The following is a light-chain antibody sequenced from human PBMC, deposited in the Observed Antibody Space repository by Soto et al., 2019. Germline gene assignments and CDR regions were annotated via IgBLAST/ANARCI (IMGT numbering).Light chain of an antibody. CDR2: YDD. CDR3: AAWDDSLNTYV. Sequence: QSVLTQPPSASATPGQRVTISCSGSSSSIGNNAVHWFQQLPGKAPKLLVYYDDLVPSGVSDRFSGSKSGTSASLAISGLQSEDEAYYYCAAWDDSLNTYVFGPGTKVTVL. V-gene: IGLV1-36*01. CDR1: SSSIGNNA. J-gene: IGLJ1*01.